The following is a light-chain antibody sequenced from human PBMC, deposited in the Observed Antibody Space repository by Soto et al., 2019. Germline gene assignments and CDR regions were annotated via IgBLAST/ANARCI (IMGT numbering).Light chain of an antibody. CDR1: SRHVGSYNL. V-gene: IGLV2-23*02. CDR2: EVS. J-gene: IGLJ1*01. Sequence: QSVRTQPASVSGSPGQSVTNACAGTSRHVGSYNLISWYQQYPGKAPNLMIYEVSKRPSVVSNRFSGSKSGNTASLTISGLQAEDEADYYCCSYAGSSTFYVFGTGTKVTVL. CDR3: CSYAGSSTFYV.